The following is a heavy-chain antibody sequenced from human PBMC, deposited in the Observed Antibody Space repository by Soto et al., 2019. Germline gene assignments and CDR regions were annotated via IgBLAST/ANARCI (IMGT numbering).Heavy chain of an antibody. CDR2: IYYSGST. CDR3: AREGIAVAGFDY. CDR1: GGSVSSGSYY. D-gene: IGHD6-19*01. J-gene: IGHJ4*02. V-gene: IGHV4-61*01. Sequence: KPTETLYRTCTVSGGSVSSGSYYWSWIRQPPGKGLEWIGYIYYSGSTNYNPSLKSRVTISVDTSKNQFSLKLSSVTAADTAVYYCAREGIAVAGFDYWGQGTLVTVSS.